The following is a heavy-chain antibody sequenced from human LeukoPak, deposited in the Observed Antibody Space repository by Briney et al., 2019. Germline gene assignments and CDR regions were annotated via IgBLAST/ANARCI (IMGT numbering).Heavy chain of an antibody. CDR3: ALRITGTINWFDP. Sequence: GASVKVSCKGSGGSFSSYTISWVRQAPGQGLEWMGRIIPILGIANYAQKFQGRVTITADKSTSTAYMELSSLRSEDTAVYYCALRITGTINWFDPWGQGTLVTVSS. D-gene: IGHD1-20*01. CDR2: IIPILGIA. V-gene: IGHV1-69*02. CDR1: GGSFSSYT. J-gene: IGHJ5*02.